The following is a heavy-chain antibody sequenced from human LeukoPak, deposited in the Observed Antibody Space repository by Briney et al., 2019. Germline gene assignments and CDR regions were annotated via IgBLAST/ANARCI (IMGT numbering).Heavy chain of an antibody. Sequence: GGSLRLSCAASGFTFSDYNMNWVRQAPGKGLEGVSYITDSGNTIHYADSVKGRFTISRDNAKNSLYLQMNSLRAEDTAVYYCARSIGLTGGGVDVWGQGTTVTVSS. J-gene: IGHJ6*02. CDR1: GFTFSDYN. CDR3: ARSIGLTGGGVDV. D-gene: IGHD3-9*01. V-gene: IGHV3-11*01. CDR2: ITDSGNTI.